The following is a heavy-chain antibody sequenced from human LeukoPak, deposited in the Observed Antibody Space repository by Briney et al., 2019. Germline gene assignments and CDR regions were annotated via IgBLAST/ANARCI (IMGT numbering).Heavy chain of an antibody. CDR3: ARDVGGYSYGYNWFDP. CDR2: IYHSGST. D-gene: IGHD5-18*01. V-gene: IGHV4-39*07. Sequence: SETLSLTCTVSGGSISSSSYYWGWIRQPPGKGLEWIGYIYHSGSTYYNPSLKSRVTISVDRSKNQFSLKLSSVTAADTAVYYCARDVGGYSYGYNWFDPWGQGTLVTVSS. CDR1: GGSISSSSYY. J-gene: IGHJ5*02.